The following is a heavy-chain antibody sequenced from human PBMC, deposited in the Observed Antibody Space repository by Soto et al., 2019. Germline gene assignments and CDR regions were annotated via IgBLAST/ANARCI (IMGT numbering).Heavy chain of an antibody. V-gene: IGHV4-31*03. CDR2: IYYSGST. Sequence: QVQLQESGPGLVKPSQTLSLTCTVSGGSISSGGYYWSWIRQHPGKGLEWIGYIYYSGSTYYNPSLKSRVTISVDTSKNQFSLKLSSVTAADTAVYYCARGLYGSESSAPWFDPWGQGTLVTVSS. J-gene: IGHJ5*02. CDR1: GGSISSGGYY. CDR3: ARGLYGSESSAPWFDP. D-gene: IGHD3-10*01.